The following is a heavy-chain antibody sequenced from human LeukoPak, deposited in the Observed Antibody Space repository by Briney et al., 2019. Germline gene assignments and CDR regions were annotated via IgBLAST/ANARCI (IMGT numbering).Heavy chain of an antibody. CDR3: VRAGTTAPDGPDGTFHGMDV. Sequence: QSGGSLRLSCAASGFNFSSYWMSWVRQAPGKGLEWVANIKQDGSEKYYVDSVKGRFTISRDNAKNSLYLQMNSLRAEDTAVYYCVRAGTTAPDGPDGTFHGMDVWGRGTRVTVSS. CDR1: GFNFSSYW. V-gene: IGHV3-7*03. J-gene: IGHJ6*02. D-gene: IGHD4-11*01. CDR2: IKQDGSEK.